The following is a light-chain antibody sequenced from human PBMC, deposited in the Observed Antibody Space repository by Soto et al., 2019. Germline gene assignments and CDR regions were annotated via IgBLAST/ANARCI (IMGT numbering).Light chain of an antibody. J-gene: IGLJ1*01. Sequence: QSVLTQPSSVSGSPGQSITISCTGTSSDVGGYNYVSWYQQHPGKAPKLMIYDVTNRPSGVSNRSSGSKSGNTASLTISGLQAEDEADYYCSSYTGSNTLEVFGTGTKVTVL. CDR3: SSYTGSNTLEV. V-gene: IGLV2-14*03. CDR2: DVT. CDR1: SSDVGGYNY.